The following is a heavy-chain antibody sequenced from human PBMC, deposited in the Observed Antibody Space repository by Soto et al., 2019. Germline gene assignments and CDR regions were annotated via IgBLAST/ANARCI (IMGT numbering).Heavy chain of an antibody. CDR3: ARDLPGG. V-gene: IGHV3-74*01. J-gene: IGHJ3*01. CDR1: GFTFSSIW. CDR2: INTDGSST. Sequence: EVQLVESGGGLVQPGGSLRLSCAASGFTFSSIWMHWVRQAPGKGLLWVSRINTDGSSTSYADSVKGRFTISRDNTKNTLSLQMISRRAEDTAVYYCARDLPGGWGQGTMVTVSS.